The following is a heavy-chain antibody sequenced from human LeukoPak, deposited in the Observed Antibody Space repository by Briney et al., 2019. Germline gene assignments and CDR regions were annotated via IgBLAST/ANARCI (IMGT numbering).Heavy chain of an antibody. CDR1: GFTFSSYA. D-gene: IGHD3-22*01. J-gene: IGHJ4*02. V-gene: IGHV3-23*01. CDR2: ISGSGGST. Sequence: GGSLRLSCAASGFTFSSYAMSWVRQAPGKGLEWVSAISGSGGSTYYADSVKGRFTISRDNSKNTLYLQMNSLRAEGTAVYYCAKDRVYYDSSGYFDYWGQGTLVTVSS. CDR3: AKDRVYYDSSGYFDY.